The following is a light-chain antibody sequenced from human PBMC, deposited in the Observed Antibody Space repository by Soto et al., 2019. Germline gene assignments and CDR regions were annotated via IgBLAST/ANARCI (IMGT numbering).Light chain of an antibody. CDR1: SSDVGSYNL. CDR3: CSYAGSRRV. J-gene: IGLJ2*01. V-gene: IGLV2-23*01. CDR2: EGS. Sequence: QSVLTQPASVSGSPGQSITISCTGNSSDVGSYNLVSWYQQHPGKAPKLMIYEGSKRPSGVSNRFSGSKSGNTASLTISGLQAEDEADYYCCSYAGSRRVFGGGTKLTVL.